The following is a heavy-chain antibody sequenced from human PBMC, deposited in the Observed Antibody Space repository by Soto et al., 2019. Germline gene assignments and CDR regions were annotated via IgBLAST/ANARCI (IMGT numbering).Heavy chain of an antibody. V-gene: IGHV3-48*03. CDR1: GFTFSSYE. CDR3: ARDHKGGYYYYGMDV. CDR2: ISSSGSTI. J-gene: IGHJ6*02. Sequence: TGESLKISCAASGFTFSSYEMNWVRQAPGKGLEWVSYISSSGSTIYYADSVKGRFTISRDNAKNSLYLQMNSLRAEDTAVYYCARDHKGGYYYYGMDVWGQGTTVTVSS.